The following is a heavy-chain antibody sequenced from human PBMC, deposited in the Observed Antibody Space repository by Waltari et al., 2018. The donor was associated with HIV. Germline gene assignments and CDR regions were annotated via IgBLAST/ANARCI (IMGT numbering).Heavy chain of an antibody. CDR2: IKQDGSEK. CDR1: GFTFSTYW. J-gene: IGHJ3*02. Sequence: EVQLVESGGGVVQPGGSLRLSCAASGFTFSTYWMSWVRQAPGKGLEWVANIKQDGSEKYYVDSVKGRFTISRDNAKNSLYLQMNSLRAEDTAVYYCARMIVVVVAATGAFESWGQGTMVTVSS. V-gene: IGHV3-7*01. D-gene: IGHD2-15*01. CDR3: ARMIVVVVAATGAFES.